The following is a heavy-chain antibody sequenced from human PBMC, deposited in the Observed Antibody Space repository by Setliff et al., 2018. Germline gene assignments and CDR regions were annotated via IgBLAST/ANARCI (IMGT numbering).Heavy chain of an antibody. Sequence: GGSLRLSCVVSGFSFSNYGMTWVRQAPGKGLEWISYISTSSGTRYYADSVKGRFTISRDNANQSLYLQMNSLRAEDTALYYCARVPRIIIMVGVISHYYYMDVWGKGTTVTAP. CDR1: GFSFSNYG. D-gene: IGHD3-3*02. V-gene: IGHV3-48*01. J-gene: IGHJ6*03. CDR2: ISTSSGTR. CDR3: ARVPRIIIMVGVISHYYYMDV.